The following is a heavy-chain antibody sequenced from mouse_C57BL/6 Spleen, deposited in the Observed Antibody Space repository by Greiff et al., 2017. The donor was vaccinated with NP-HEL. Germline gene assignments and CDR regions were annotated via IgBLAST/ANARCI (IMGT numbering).Heavy chain of an antibody. CDR2: IYPSDSET. J-gene: IGHJ2*01. V-gene: IGHV1-61*01. D-gene: IGHD2-3*01. Sequence: QVQLQQPGAELVRPGSSVKLSCQASGYTFTSYWMDWVKQRPGQGLEWIGNIYPSDSETHYNQKFKDKATLTVDKSSSTADMQLSSLTSEDSAVYYCAREGYDGYYGDYWGQGTTLTVSS. CDR3: AREGYDGYYGDY. CDR1: GYTFTSYW.